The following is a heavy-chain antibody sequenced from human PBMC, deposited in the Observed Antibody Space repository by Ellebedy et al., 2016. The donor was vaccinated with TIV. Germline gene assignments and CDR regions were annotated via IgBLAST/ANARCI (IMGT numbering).Heavy chain of an antibody. D-gene: IGHD2/OR15-2a*01. Sequence: PGGSLRLSCVASGFSFSNSWMSWVRQAPGKGLEWVAEINEDGSRGYYVDSVKGRFTISRDNAKNLVYLQMNSLRAEDTALYYCARDPEYGALDYWGQGTLVRVSA. CDR2: INEDGSRG. CDR3: ARDPEYGALDY. V-gene: IGHV3-7*01. CDR1: GFSFSNSW. J-gene: IGHJ4*02.